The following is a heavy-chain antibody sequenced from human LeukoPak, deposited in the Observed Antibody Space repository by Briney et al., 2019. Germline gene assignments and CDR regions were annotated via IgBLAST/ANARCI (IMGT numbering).Heavy chain of an antibody. D-gene: IGHD3-16*01. Sequence: PSETLSLTCTVSGGSFSNYYWTWIRQSPGRGLEWIGYIFYSGDTNYNPSLKSRVIMSLDTSKNQLSLSLNSVTAADTAVYYCASDQLGDAVDIWGQGTMVTVSS. J-gene: IGHJ3*02. CDR1: GGSFSNYY. CDR2: IFYSGDT. V-gene: IGHV4-59*01. CDR3: ASDQLGDAVDI.